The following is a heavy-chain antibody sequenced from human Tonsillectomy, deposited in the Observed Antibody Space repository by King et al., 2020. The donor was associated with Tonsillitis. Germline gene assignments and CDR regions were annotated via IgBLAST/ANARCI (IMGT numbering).Heavy chain of an antibody. V-gene: IGHV2-5*02. J-gene: IGHJ4*02. CDR3: AHRRTGYFDY. CDR2: IYWDVDK. Sequence: LTLKESGPTLVKPTQTLTLTCTFSGFSLSSSGVGVGWIRQPPGKALEWLALIYWDVDKRYSPFLKSRLTITKDTSKNQVVLTMTNMDPVDTGTYYCAHRRTGYFDYWGQGTRVTVSS. CDR1: GFSLSSSGVG.